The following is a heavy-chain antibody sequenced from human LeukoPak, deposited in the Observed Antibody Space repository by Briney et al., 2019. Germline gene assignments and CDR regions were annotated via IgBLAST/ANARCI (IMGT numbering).Heavy chain of an antibody. CDR3: ARGNYDSSGYSALGVGLYYYYGMDV. D-gene: IGHD3-22*01. V-gene: IGHV1-69*04. J-gene: IGHJ6*02. CDR2: IIPILGIA. Sequence: GASVKVSCKASGGTFSSYAISWVRQAPGQGLEWMGRIIPILGIANYAQKFQGRVTITADKYTSTAYMELSSLRSEDTAVYYCARGNYDSSGYSALGVGLYYYYGMDVWGQGTTVTVSS. CDR1: GGTFSSYA.